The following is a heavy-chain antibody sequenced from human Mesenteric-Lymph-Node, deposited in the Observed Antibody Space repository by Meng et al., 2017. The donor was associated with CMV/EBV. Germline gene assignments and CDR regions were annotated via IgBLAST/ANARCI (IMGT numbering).Heavy chain of an antibody. D-gene: IGHD4-23*01. V-gene: IGHV3-53*01. J-gene: IGHJ4*02. CDR1: GFSVSSNY. CDR3: ARVDYGGITFDY. CDR2: TYRGGNT. Sequence: GESLKISCAASGFSVSSNYMTWVRRAPGRGLEWVSVTYRGGNTYYADSVKGRFTISRDNSKNTLYLQMNSLRAEDTAVYYCARVDYGGITFDYWGQGTLVTVSS.